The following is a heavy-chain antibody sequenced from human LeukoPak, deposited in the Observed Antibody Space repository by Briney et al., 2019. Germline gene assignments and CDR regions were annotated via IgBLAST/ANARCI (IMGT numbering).Heavy chain of an antibody. CDR3: ALVTTSFRSDNWFDP. Sequence: PSETLSLTCTVSGGSIISYYWSWIRQPAGKGLEWIGRIYSSGSTNYNPSLKSRVTMSVDTPKNQFSLKLSSVTAADTAVYYCALVTTSFRSDNWFDPWGQGTLVTVSS. CDR2: IYSSGST. J-gene: IGHJ5*02. CDR1: GGSIISYY. V-gene: IGHV4-4*07. D-gene: IGHD4-17*01.